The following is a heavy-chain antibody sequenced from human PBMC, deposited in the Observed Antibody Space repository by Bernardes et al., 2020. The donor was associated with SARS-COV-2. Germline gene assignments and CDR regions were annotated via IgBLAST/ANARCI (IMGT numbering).Heavy chain of an antibody. CDR3: VRGPSDGHGRFEY. V-gene: IGHV3-74*01. J-gene: IGHJ4*02. Sequence: GGSLRLSCAASGFTFSSYWMHWVRQGPGKGLVWVSRINSDGRTTTYADSVKGRFTISRDNGKNTLYLQMNSLRAEDTAFYYCVRGPSDGHGRFEYWGQGALVTVSS. CDR2: INSDGRTT. CDR1: GFTFSSYW.